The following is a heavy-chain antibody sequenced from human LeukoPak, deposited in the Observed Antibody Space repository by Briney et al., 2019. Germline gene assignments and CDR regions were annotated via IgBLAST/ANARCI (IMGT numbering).Heavy chain of an antibody. CDR1: GFTFSGSA. Sequence: PGGSLRLSCAASGFTFSGSAMHWVRQASGKGLEWVGRIRSKANSYATAYAASVKGSFTISRDDSKNTAYLQMNSLKTEDTAVYYCTRHVRSHYGMDVWGQGTTVTVSS. J-gene: IGHJ6*02. CDR2: IRSKANSYAT. CDR3: TRHVRSHYGMDV. V-gene: IGHV3-73*01.